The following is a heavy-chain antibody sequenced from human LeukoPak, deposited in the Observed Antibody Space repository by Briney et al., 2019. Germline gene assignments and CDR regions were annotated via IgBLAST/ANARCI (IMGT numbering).Heavy chain of an antibody. CDR1: GFTFSSYG. CDR2: IWSDGTNK. Sequence: GGSLGVSRAASGFTFSSYGVHWVCQTPGKGLEWVAVIWSDGTNKYYADSVKGRFTISRDNSKNTLYLQMNSLRAEDTAVYYCARGSGSFSGGFDYWGEGWLLTVSS. CDR3: ARGSGSFSGGFDY. D-gene: IGHD1-26*01. J-gene: IGHJ4*02. V-gene: IGHV3-33*01.